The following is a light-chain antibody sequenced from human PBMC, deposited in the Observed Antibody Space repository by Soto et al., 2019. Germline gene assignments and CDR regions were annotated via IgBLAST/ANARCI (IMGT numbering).Light chain of an antibody. CDR3: QQYNSYSLT. V-gene: IGKV1-5*01. Sequence: DIQMTQSPSTLSASVGDRVTITCRASQSISSWLAWYQQKPGKAPKLLIYDASSVASGLPSRFSGSGSGTEFTLTISRLQPDDFATYCCQQYNSYSLTFGGGTKVEIK. CDR2: DAS. J-gene: IGKJ4*01. CDR1: QSISSW.